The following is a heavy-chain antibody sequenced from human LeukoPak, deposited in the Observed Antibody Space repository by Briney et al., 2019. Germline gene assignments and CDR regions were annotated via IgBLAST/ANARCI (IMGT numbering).Heavy chain of an antibody. V-gene: IGHV3-7*01. CDR3: ASGRSITMIVVVAPFDY. J-gene: IGHJ4*02. Sequence: GGSLRLSCAASGFTFSSYGMSWVRQAPGKGLEWVANIKQDGSNKYYADSVKGRFTISRDNSKNTLYLQMNSLRAEDTAVYYCASGRSITMIVVVAPFDYWGQGTLVTVSS. CDR2: IKQDGSNK. CDR1: GFTFSSYG. D-gene: IGHD3-22*01.